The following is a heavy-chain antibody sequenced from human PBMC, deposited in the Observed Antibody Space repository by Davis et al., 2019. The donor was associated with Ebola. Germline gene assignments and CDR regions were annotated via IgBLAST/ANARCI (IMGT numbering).Heavy chain of an antibody. Sequence: AASVKVSCKASGGTFSKNAISWVRQAPGQGLEWMGMIFPIFGTSKHAQKFQGRVTITADESTSTAYMELSSLRSEDTAVYYCATGGLWELNYWGQGTLVTVSS. CDR3: ATGGLWELNY. CDR1: GGTFSKNA. V-gene: IGHV1-69*13. J-gene: IGHJ4*02. D-gene: IGHD1-26*01. CDR2: IFPIFGTS.